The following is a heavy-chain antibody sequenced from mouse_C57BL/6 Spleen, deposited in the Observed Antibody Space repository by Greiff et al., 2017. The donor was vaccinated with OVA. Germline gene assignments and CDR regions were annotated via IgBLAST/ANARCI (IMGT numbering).Heavy chain of an antibody. D-gene: IGHD2-4*01. Sequence: QVQLQQPGAELVKPGASVKLSCKASGYTFTSYWMHWVKQRPGQGLEWIGMIHPNSGSTNYNEKFKSKATLTVDKSSSTAYMQLSSLTAEDSAVYYCARSGDYDGPYFDYWGQGTTLTVSS. CDR1: GYTFTSYW. CDR2: IHPNSGST. V-gene: IGHV1-64*01. CDR3: ARSGDYDGPYFDY. J-gene: IGHJ2*01.